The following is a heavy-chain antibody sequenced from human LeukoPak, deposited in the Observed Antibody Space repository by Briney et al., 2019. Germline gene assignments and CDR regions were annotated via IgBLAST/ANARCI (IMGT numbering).Heavy chain of an antibody. CDR1: GFTFSSHG. CDR3: ATHLAAAGTAFDI. D-gene: IGHD6-13*01. Sequence: PGRSLRLSCAASGFTFSSHGRHWVRQALGKGLEWGAVIWYDGTNKYYADSVVGRFSISRDNSKNTLYLQMNSLRAEDTALYYCATHLAAAGTAFDIWGQGTMVTVSS. CDR2: IWYDGTNK. J-gene: IGHJ3*02. V-gene: IGHV3-33*01.